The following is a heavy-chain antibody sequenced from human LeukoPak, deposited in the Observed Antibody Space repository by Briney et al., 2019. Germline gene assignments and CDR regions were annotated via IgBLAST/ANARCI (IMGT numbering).Heavy chain of an antibody. Sequence: SVKVSCKASGYTFTSYAMNWVRQAPGQGLEWMGGIIPIFGTANYAQKFQGRVTIAADESTSTAYMELSSLRSEDMAVYYCAREGYCSGTSCYNFNYWGQGTLVTVSS. V-gene: IGHV1-69*13. D-gene: IGHD2-2*02. CDR1: GYTFTSYA. CDR2: IIPIFGTA. CDR3: AREGYCSGTSCYNFNY. J-gene: IGHJ4*02.